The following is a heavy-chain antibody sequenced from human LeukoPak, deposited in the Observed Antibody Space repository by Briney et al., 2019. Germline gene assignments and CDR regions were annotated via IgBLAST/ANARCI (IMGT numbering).Heavy chain of an antibody. J-gene: IGHJ4*02. Sequence: ASVKVSCKASGYTFTNYGISWVRQAPGQGLEWMGWISAYNGNTNHARSLQGRVTMTTDTSTSTAYMELRSLRSDDTAVYYCARDSSPWLVLDYWGQGTLVTVSS. V-gene: IGHV1-18*04. CDR1: GYTFTNYG. CDR3: ARDSSPWLVLDY. D-gene: IGHD6-19*01. CDR2: ISAYNGNT.